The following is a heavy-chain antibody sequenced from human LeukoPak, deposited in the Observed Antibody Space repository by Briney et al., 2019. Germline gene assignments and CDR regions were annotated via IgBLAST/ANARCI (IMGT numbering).Heavy chain of an antibody. CDR1: GFTFGDYY. CDR3: ASYKRSVGYFDY. J-gene: IGHJ4*02. Sequence: PGGSLRLSCAASGFTFGDYYMSWIRQAPGKGLEWVSYISSSGSTIYYADSVKGRFTISRDNAKNSLYLQMNSLRAEDTAVYYCASYKRSVGYFDYWGQGTLVTVSS. D-gene: IGHD1-14*01. V-gene: IGHV3-11*04. CDR2: ISSSGSTI.